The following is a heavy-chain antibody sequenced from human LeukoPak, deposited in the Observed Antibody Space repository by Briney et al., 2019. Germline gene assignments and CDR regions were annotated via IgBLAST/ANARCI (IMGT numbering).Heavy chain of an antibody. Sequence: GESLKISCKGSGYSFTNYWIGWVRQMPGKGLEWVGIIYPGDSDTRYSPSFQGQVTTSADKSISTAYLQWNSLKASDTAMYYCARRQTGDWGGFDYWGQGTLVTVSS. D-gene: IGHD7-27*01. CDR2: IYPGDSDT. J-gene: IGHJ4*02. CDR3: ARRQTGDWGGFDY. V-gene: IGHV5-51*01. CDR1: GYSFTNYW.